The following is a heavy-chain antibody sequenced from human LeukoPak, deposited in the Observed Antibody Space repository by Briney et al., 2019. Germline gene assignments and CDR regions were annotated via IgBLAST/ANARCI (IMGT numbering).Heavy chain of an antibody. D-gene: IGHD1-1*01. Sequence: GESLLICCMGSGYSFTSYWITWVRQMPGKGLEWMGRIDPSDSYTNYSPSFQGHVTISVDKSISTAYLQWSSLKASDTAMYYCARRDRYNWYSFYYWGHGTLVTVSS. CDR3: ARRDRYNWYSFYY. CDR1: GYSFTSYW. V-gene: IGHV5-10-1*01. J-gene: IGHJ4*01. CDR2: IDPSDSYT.